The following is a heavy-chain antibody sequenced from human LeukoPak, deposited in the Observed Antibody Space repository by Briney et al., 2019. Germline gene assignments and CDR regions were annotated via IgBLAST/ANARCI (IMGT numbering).Heavy chain of an antibody. D-gene: IGHD6-13*01. CDR2: MNPNSGNT. J-gene: IGHJ4*02. V-gene: IGHV1-8*01. CDR3: ARGRKGSSWYRVDY. CDR1: GYTFTSYD. Sequence: ASVKASCKASGYTFTSYDINWVRQATGQGLEWMGWMNPNSGNTGYAQKFQGRVTMTRNTSISTAYMELSSLRSEDTAVYYCARGRKGSSWYRVDYWGQGTLVTVSS.